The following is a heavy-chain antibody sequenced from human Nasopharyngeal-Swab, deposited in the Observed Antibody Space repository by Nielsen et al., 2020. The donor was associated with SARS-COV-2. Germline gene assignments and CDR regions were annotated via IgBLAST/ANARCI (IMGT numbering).Heavy chain of an antibody. V-gene: IGHV3-64D*06. Sequence: GGSLRLSCSASGVIFSRHAMHWVRQAPGKGLEYLSTISSNGATTSYAESVKGRFTISRDNSNNTLFLRMTSLRTEDTAIYYCVKDQFCYGLIFASWGHRTLVTVSP. CDR2: ISSNGATT. CDR1: GVIFSRHA. J-gene: IGHJ5*01. D-gene: IGHD3-16*01. CDR3: VKDQFCYGLIFAS.